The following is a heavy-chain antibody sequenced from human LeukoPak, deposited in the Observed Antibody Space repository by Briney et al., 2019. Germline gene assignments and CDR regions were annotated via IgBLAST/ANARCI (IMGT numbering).Heavy chain of an antibody. CDR1: GFTFSSYS. J-gene: IGHJ4*02. V-gene: IGHV3-21*04. D-gene: IGHD6-13*01. CDR2: ISSSSSYI. Sequence: GGSLRLSCAAPGFTFSSYSMNWVRQAPGKGLEWVSSISSSSSYIYYADSVKGRFTISRDNAKNSLYLQMNSLRIDDTAVYYCAKRAAGYSSSWAFDYWGQGLLVTVSS. CDR3: AKRAAGYSSSWAFDY.